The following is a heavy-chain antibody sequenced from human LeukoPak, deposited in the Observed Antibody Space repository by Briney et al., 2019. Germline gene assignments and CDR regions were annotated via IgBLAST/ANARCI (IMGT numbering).Heavy chain of an antibody. Sequence: PSETLSLTCSASGGSISNSNYYWGWIRQPPGKGLEWIGMIYYSGSTYSHPFLKSRVTFSVDTSKNQFSLKLRSVTAADRATYFCARLDGDNNNGRLHFWGRGILVTVPS. CDR2: IYYSGST. D-gene: IGHD5-24*01. CDR1: GGSISNSNYY. CDR3: ARLDGDNNNGRLHF. J-gene: IGHJ4*02. V-gene: IGHV4-39*01.